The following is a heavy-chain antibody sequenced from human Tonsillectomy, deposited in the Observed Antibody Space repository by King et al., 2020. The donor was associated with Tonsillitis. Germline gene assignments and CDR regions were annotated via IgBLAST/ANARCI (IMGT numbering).Heavy chain of an antibody. D-gene: IGHD3-16*01. Sequence: QLVQSGAEVKKPGASVKVSCKASGHTFSSEYFHWVRQAPGQGLTWMGGINYSTGGTGYAPRFQGRVTMPRDTSTSTVYMELSSLTSEDTAVYYCAREVGIMKYFQDWGQGTLVTVSS. J-gene: IGHJ1*01. CDR3: AREVGIMKYFQD. CDR1: GHTFSSEY. V-gene: IGHV1-46*03. CDR2: INYSTGGT.